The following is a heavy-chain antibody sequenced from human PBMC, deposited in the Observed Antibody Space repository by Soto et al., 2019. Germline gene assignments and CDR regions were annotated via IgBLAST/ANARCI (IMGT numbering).Heavy chain of an antibody. CDR1: GYTFTSYG. CDR2: ISAYNGNT. CDR3: ASSWFGEHAKYYYYYGMDV. Sequence: ASVKVSCKASGYTFTSYGISWVRQAPGQGLEWMGWISAYNGNTNYAQKLQGRVTMTTDTSTSTAYMELRSLRSDDTAVYYCASSWFGEHAKYYYYYGMDVWGQGTTVTVSS. V-gene: IGHV1-18*01. J-gene: IGHJ6*02. D-gene: IGHD3-10*01.